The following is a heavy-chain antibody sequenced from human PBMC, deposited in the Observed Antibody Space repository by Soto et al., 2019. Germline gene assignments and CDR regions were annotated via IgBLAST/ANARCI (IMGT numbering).Heavy chain of an antibody. Sequence: GASVKVSCKASGYTFTSYGISWVRQAPGQGLEWMGWISAYNGNTNYAQKLQGRVTMTTDTSTSTAYMELRSLRSDDTAVYYCARVLWDNWNYSLYPPLDYWGQGTLVTVSS. V-gene: IGHV1-18*04. CDR2: ISAYNGNT. D-gene: IGHD1-7*01. CDR3: ARVLWDNWNYSLYPPLDY. CDR1: GYTFTSYG. J-gene: IGHJ4*02.